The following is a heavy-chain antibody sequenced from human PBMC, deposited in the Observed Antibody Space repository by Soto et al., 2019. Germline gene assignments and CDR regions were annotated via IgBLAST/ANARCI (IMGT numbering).Heavy chain of an antibody. CDR3: ARDLNYGLFDY. CDR2: ISSISSTI. CDR1: GFTFSSYS. D-gene: IGHD4-17*01. V-gene: IGHV3-48*01. J-gene: IGHJ4*02. Sequence: EVQLVESGGGLVQPGGSLRLSCAASGFTFSSYSMNWVSQAPGKGLEWVSYISSISSTIYYGDSVKGRLTISRDNAKNSLYLQMNSLRAEDTAVYYCARDLNYGLFDYWGQGTLVTVSS.